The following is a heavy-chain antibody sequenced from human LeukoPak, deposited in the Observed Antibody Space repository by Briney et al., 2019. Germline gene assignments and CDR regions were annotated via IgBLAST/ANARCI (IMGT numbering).Heavy chain of an antibody. J-gene: IGHJ5*02. D-gene: IGHD1-26*01. CDR1: GYTFTSYY. CDR3: ARVWLGGSQNHYNWFDP. Sequence: ASVKVSCKASGYTFTSYYMHWVRQAPGQGLEWMGIINPSGGSTSYAQKFQGRVTMTRDTSTSTVYMELSSLRSEDTAVYCCARVWLGGSQNHYNWFDPWGQGTLVTVSS. CDR2: INPSGGST. V-gene: IGHV1-46*01.